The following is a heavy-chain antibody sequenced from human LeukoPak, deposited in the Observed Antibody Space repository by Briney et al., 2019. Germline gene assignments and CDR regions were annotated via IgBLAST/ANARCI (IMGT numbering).Heavy chain of an antibody. V-gene: IGHV3-7*05. CDR1: GFTFSRYW. J-gene: IGHJ4*02. CDR3: ARQLSGWYDADPY. CDR2: IKEDGSRN. Sequence: GGSLRLSCAASGFTFSRYWMSWVRQAPGKGLEWAANIKEDGSRNHYADSVKGRFTISRDNAKNSLYLQMSSLRAEDTAVYYCARQLSGWYDADPYWGQGTLATVSS. D-gene: IGHD6-19*01.